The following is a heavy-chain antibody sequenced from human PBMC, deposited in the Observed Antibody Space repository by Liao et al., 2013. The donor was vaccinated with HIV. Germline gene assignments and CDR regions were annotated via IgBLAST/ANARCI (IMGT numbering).Heavy chain of an antibody. CDR3: ARRSDWFDP. CDR1: GGSISSGSYY. J-gene: IGHJ5*02. Sequence: QVQLQESGPGLVKPSQTLSLTCTVSGGSISSGSYYWSWIRQPAGKGLEWIGRIYTSGTTNYNPSLMSRVSISIDTSKSQFSLNLRSVTAADTAVYYCARRSDWFDPWGQGTLVTVSS. D-gene: IGHD6-25*01. V-gene: IGHV4-61*02. CDR2: IYTSGTT.